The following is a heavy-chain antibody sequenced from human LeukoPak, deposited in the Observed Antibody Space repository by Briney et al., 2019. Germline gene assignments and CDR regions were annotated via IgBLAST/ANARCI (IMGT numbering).Heavy chain of an antibody. CDR2: ISSSSSYI. CDR1: GFTFSSYS. V-gene: IGHV3-21*01. Sequence: GGSLRLSCAASGFTFSSYSMNWVRQAPGKGLEWVSSISSSSSYIYYADSVKGRFTISRDNAKNSLYLQMNSLRAEDTAVYYCARDLTDRGYYYFYYYYMDVWGKGTTVTVSS. CDR3: ARDLTDRGYYYFYYYYMDV. J-gene: IGHJ6*03. D-gene: IGHD3-22*01.